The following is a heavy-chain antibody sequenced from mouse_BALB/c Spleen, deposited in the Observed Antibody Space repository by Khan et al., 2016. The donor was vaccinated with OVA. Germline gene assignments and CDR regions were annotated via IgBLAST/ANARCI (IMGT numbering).Heavy chain of an antibody. CDR3: ARISSCGDTDV. V-gene: IGHV9-1*02. J-gene: IGHJ1*01. Sequence: QIQLVQSGPELKKPGETVKISCKASGYTFTNYGMNWVQQAPGKGLKWMGWINTYTGEPTYADDFKGRFAFSLETSASTAYLQISNLKNEDMTTYVCARISSCGDTDVWGAGTTVTVSS. CDR1: GYTFTNYG. D-gene: IGHD3-3*01. CDR2: INTYTGEP.